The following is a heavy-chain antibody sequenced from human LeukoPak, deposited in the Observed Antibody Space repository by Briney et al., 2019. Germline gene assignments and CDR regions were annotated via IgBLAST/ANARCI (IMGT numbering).Heavy chain of an antibody. CDR2: IIQDGSEK. D-gene: IGHD3-10*01. CDR1: GFSLSTPA. Sequence: GGSLRPSCAASGFSLSTPAMPWVRSAPGQGMEWVANIIQDGSEKHYLDAVKGRFTISRDNAKNSLYLQRSSRGAEDTALYYCTRGPWVGEYGASDIWGQGTMITVSS. V-gene: IGHV3-7*01. J-gene: IGHJ3*02. CDR3: TRGPWVGEYGASDI.